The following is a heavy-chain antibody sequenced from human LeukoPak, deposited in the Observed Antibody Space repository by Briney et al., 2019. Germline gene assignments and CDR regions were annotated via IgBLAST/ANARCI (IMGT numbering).Heavy chain of an antibody. CDR2: IYYSGST. CDR1: GGSISNYY. D-gene: IGHD6-13*01. Sequence: PSETLSLTRTVSGGSISNYYWSWIRQPPGKGLEWIGYIYYSGSTNYNPSLKSRVTISVDTSKNQFSLKLSSVTAADTAVYYCAGGSWSGYYFDYWGQGTLVTVSS. V-gene: IGHV4-59*01. CDR3: AGGSWSGYYFDY. J-gene: IGHJ4*02.